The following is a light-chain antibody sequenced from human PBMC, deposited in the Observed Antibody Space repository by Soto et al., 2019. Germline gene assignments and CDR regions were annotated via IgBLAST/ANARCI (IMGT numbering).Light chain of an antibody. J-gene: IGKJ1*01. CDR1: QTVSNNY. CDR3: QQYGDSPQT. Sequence: ETVLTQSPGSLSLSLGDRATLSCRASQTVSNNYLAWYQQKPGQAPRLIIHGASSRATGVPDRITGSGSGTDFTLSISRLEPEDFAVYYCQQYGDSPQTFGPGTKVDVK. CDR2: GAS. V-gene: IGKV3-20*01.